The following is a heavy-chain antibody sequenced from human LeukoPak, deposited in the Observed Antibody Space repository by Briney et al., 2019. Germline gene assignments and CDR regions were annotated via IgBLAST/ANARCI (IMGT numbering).Heavy chain of an antibody. J-gene: IGHJ4*02. Sequence: SETLSLTCTVSGGSIRSSSYYWGWIRQPPGKGLEWIGNIYYSESTYYNPSLKSRVTISLDTSKNQFSLKLSSVTAADTAVYYCARGGPRGYSGYEFEYWGQGTLVTVSS. CDR3: ARGGPRGYSGYEFEY. V-gene: IGHV4-39*07. CDR2: IYYSEST. CDR1: GGSIRSSSYY. D-gene: IGHD5-12*01.